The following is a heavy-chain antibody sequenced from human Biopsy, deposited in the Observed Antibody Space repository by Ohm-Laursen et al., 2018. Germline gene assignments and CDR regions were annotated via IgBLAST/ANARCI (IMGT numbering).Heavy chain of an antibody. CDR3: AKGGYCTTSSCYMDLDY. Sequence: SLRLSCSASGFTFSDCAMNWVRQAPGKGLEWVSTISGSGGNTYYADSVRGRFIVSRDGSKSTLYLQMSSLSAEDTAFYYCAKGGYCTTSSCYMDLDYWGQGTLVTVSS. D-gene: IGHD2-2*02. J-gene: IGHJ4*02. CDR2: ISGSGGNT. CDR1: GFTFSDCA. V-gene: IGHV3-23*01.